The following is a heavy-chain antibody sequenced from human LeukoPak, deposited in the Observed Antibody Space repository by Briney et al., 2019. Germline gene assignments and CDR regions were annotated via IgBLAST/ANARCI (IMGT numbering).Heavy chain of an antibody. Sequence: ASVKVSCKASGDSFSTYVISWVRQAPGQGLEWMGIINPSNGSTSYAQKFQGRVTMTRDTSTSTVYMELSSLRSEDTAVFYCARDEVGATGQCDYWGQGTLVTVSS. J-gene: IGHJ4*02. CDR3: ARDEVGATGQCDY. V-gene: IGHV1-46*01. CDR2: INPSNGST. D-gene: IGHD1-26*01. CDR1: GDSFSTYV.